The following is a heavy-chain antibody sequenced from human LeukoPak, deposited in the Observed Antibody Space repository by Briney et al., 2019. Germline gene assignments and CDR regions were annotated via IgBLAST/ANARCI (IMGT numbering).Heavy chain of an antibody. J-gene: IGHJ2*01. CDR3: ARGCRDGYSNYWYFDL. D-gene: IGHD5-24*01. CDR1: GYSISSGYY. CDR2: VSTSGTT. Sequence: IPSETLSLTCTVSGYSISSGYYWGWIRQPAGKRLEWIGRVSTSGTTNYNPSLKSRVTILVDTSKNQFSLKLSSVSAADTAVYYCARGCRDGYSNYWYFDLWGRGTLVTVSS. V-gene: IGHV4-61*02.